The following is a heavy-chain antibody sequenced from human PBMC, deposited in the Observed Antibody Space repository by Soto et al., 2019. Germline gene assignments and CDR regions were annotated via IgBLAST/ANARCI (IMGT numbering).Heavy chain of an antibody. J-gene: IGHJ5*02. CDR1: GDSIVSGDYY. V-gene: IGHV4-30-4*01. CDR2: IYYIGTP. Sequence: QVQLQESGPRLVKPSQTLSLTCTVSGDSIVSGDYYWTWIRQPPGTGLEWLGYIYYIGTPFYNPSLESRVNISVDTAKNQCSLMVTSVTAADTAVYYCARGSTYYGVVTWGQGTLITVSS. D-gene: IGHD3-10*01. CDR3: ARGSTYYGVVT.